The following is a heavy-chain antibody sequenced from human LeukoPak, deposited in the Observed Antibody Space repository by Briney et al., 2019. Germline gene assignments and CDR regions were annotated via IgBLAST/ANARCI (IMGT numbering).Heavy chain of an antibody. CDR3: ARVERYYYYYMDV. CDR2: INPSGGST. J-gene: IGHJ6*03. V-gene: IGHV1-46*01. CDR1: GYTFTSYY. Sequence: ASVKVSCKASGYTFTSYYMHWVRQAPGQGLEWMGIINPSGGSTSYAQKFQGRVTISVDTSKNQFSLKLSSVTAADTAVYYCARVERYYYYYMDVWGKGTTVTVSS.